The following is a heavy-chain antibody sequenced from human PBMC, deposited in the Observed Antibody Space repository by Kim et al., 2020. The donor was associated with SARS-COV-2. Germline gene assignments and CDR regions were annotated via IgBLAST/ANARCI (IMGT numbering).Heavy chain of an antibody. J-gene: IGHJ4*02. D-gene: IGHD1-1*01. CDR2: IWYDGSNK. V-gene: IGHV3-33*01. CDR1: GFTFSSYG. CDR3: ARDPDNQWLFDY. Sequence: GGSLRLSCAASGFTFSSYGMHWVRQAPGKGLEWVAVIWYDGSNKYYADSVKGRFTISRDNSKNTLYLQMNSLRAEDTAVYYCARDPDNQWLFDYWGQGTLVTVSS.